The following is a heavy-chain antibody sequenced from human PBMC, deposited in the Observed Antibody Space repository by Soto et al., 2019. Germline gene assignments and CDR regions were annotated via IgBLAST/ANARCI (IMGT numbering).Heavy chain of an antibody. CDR2: INAGNGNT. Sequence: QVQLVQSGAEVKKPGASVKVSCKASGYTFTSYAMHWVRQSPGQRLEGMGWINAGNGNTKYSQKFQGRVTITRDTSASTAYMELSSLRSEDTAVYYCARSTILGNGFDPWGQGTLVTVSS. D-gene: IGHD2-2*01. CDR3: ARSTILGNGFDP. J-gene: IGHJ5*02. V-gene: IGHV1-3*01. CDR1: GYTFTSYA.